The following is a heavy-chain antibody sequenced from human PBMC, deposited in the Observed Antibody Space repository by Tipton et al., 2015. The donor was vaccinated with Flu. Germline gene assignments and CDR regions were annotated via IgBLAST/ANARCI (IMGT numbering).Heavy chain of an antibody. CDR2: TFHSGNT. CDR1: GDSIRSSNYY. D-gene: IGHD4-11*01. Sequence: GLVKPSETLSLTCGVSGDSIRSSNYYWGWIRQAPGKGLEWIGNTFHSGNTYLNPSLKSRVTISIDTSKNLFSLKLSSVTAADTAVYFCARRDYSNYVSEPKNWFDPWGQGALVTVSS. CDR3: ARRDYSNYVSEPKNWFDP. V-gene: IGHV4-39*07. J-gene: IGHJ5*02.